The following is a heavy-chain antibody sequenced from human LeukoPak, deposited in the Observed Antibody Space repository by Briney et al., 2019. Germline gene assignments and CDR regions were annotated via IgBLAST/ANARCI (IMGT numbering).Heavy chain of an antibody. D-gene: IGHD3-3*01. CDR3: ARVGPRFLVGYFQH. J-gene: IGHJ1*01. CDR2: INPNSGGT. V-gene: IGHV1-2*02. Sequence: ASVKVSCKASGYTFTGYYMHWVRQAPGQGLERMGWINPNSGGTNYAQKFQGRVTMTRDTSISTAYMELSRLRSDDTAVYYCARVGPRFLVGYFQHWGQGTLVTVSS. CDR1: GYTFTGYY.